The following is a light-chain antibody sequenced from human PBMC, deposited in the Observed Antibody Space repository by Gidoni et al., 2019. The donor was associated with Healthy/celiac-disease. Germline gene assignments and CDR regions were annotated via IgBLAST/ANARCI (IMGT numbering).Light chain of an antibody. Sequence: DIHMTHSPSTLSASVGERFTITCRASQMISSWLAWYQQKPGKAPKVLIYKASSLESGVPSRFSGSGSGTEFTLTISSLQPDDFATYYCQQYNSYSRTFGQGTKVEIK. J-gene: IGKJ1*01. CDR2: KAS. V-gene: IGKV1-5*03. CDR3: QQYNSYSRT. CDR1: QMISSW.